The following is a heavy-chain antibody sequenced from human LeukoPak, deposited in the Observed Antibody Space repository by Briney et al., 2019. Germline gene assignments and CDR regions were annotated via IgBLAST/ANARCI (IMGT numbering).Heavy chain of an antibody. Sequence: ASVNVSCKASGYTFTSYGISWVRQAPGQGLEWMGWISAYNGNRNYAQKLQGRVTMTTDTSTSTAYMELRSLRSDDTAVYYCAREYTGDYYYYYGMDVWGQGTTVTVSS. V-gene: IGHV1-18*04. CDR3: AREYTGDYYYYYGMDV. CDR2: ISAYNGNR. J-gene: IGHJ6*02. CDR1: GYTFTSYG. D-gene: IGHD3-16*01.